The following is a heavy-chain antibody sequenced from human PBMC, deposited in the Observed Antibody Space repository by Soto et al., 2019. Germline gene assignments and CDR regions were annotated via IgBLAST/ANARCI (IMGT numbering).Heavy chain of an antibody. J-gene: IGHJ6*02. CDR2: IIPIFGTA. V-gene: IGHV1-69*13. CDR3: ARSIVGATQTYYYYYGMDV. CDR1: GGTFSSYA. Sequence: SVKVSCKASGGTFSSYAISWVRQAPGQGLEWMGGIIPIFGTANYAQKFQGRVTITADESTSTAYMELSSLRSEDTAVYYCARSIVGATQTYYYYYGMDVWGQGTTVTVS. D-gene: IGHD1-26*01.